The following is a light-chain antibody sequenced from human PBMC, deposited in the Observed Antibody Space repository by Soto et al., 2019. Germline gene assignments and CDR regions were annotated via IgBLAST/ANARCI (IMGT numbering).Light chain of an antibody. V-gene: IGLV1-40*01. CDR3: QSFDNSLSGSRV. J-gene: IGLJ1*01. CDR2: GNN. Sequence: QSVLTQPPSVSGAPGQRVTISCTGSSSNIGAGYDVHWYKQLPGTAPKVLIYGNNNRPSGVPDQFSGSKSGTSASLAITGLQAEDEADYYCQSFDNSLSGSRVFGTGTKVTVL. CDR1: SSNIGAGYD.